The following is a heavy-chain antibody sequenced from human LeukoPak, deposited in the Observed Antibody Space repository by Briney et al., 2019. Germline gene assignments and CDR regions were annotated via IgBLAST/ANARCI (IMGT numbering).Heavy chain of an antibody. CDR3: ARGGLISLANTPLGAFDI. Sequence: SETLSLTCTVPGGSISSSSYYWGWIRQPPGKGLEWIGSVYYSGSTYYNPSLKSRVTISVDTSKNQFSLKLSSVTPEDTAVYYCARGGLISLANTPLGAFDIWGQGTMVSVSS. CDR2: VYYSGST. J-gene: IGHJ3*02. CDR1: GGSISSSSYY. D-gene: IGHD3/OR15-3a*01. V-gene: IGHV4-39*07.